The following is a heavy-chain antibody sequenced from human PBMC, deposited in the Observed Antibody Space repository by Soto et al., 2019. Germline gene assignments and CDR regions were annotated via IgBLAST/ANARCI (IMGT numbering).Heavy chain of an antibody. CDR2: ISAYNGNT. CDR3: ARTLTIFGVVIPTLGY. J-gene: IGHJ4*02. D-gene: IGHD3-3*01. CDR1: GYTFTSYG. V-gene: IGHV1-18*01. Sequence: ASVKVSCKASGYTFTSYGISWVRQAPGQGLEWMGWISAYNGNTNYAQKLQGRVTMTTDTSTSTAYMELRSLRSDDTAVYYCARTLTIFGVVIPTLGYWGQGTLVTVSS.